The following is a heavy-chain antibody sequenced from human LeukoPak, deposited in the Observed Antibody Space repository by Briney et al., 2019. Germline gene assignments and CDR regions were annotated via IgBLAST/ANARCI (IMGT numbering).Heavy chain of an antibody. CDR3: AKSNGYGLVDI. V-gene: IGHV4-38-2*02. CDR1: TYSISSAYY. Sequence: PSETLSLTCSVSTYSISSAYYWGWIRQPPGKGLQWIGSIYHSGSTSYSPSLTSRVTISLDTSRSQFSLKLNSVTAADTAVYYCAKSNGYGLVDIWGQGAMVTDSS. CDR2: IYHSGST. J-gene: IGHJ3*02. D-gene: IGHD3-10*01.